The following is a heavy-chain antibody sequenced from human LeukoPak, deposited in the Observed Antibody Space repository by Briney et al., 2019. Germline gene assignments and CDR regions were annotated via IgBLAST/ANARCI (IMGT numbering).Heavy chain of an antibody. D-gene: IGHD2-15*01. Sequence: PGGSLRLSCAASGFTFDDYAMHWVRQAPGKGLEWVSGISWNSGSIGYADSVKGRFTISRDNAKNSLYLQMNSLRAEDTALYYCAKVLHRSALTPMDAFDIWGQGTMVTVSS. CDR2: ISWNSGSI. J-gene: IGHJ3*02. V-gene: IGHV3-9*01. CDR3: AKVLHRSALTPMDAFDI. CDR1: GFTFDDYA.